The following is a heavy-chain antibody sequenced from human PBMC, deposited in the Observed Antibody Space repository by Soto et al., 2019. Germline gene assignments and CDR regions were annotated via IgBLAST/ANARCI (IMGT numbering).Heavy chain of an antibody. CDR1: GGSISSNIYY. V-gene: IGHV4-39*02. J-gene: IGHJ6*02. CDR3: AREGPPRGYYDSSGYYVGPGMDV. D-gene: IGHD3-22*01. Sequence: PSETLSLTCTVSGGSISSNIYYWGWIRQPPGKGLEWIGNIHYSGSTYYDSSLKSRVTISVDTSKNQFSLKLSSVTAADTAVYYCAREGPPRGYYDSSGYYVGPGMDVWGQGTTFTVS. CDR2: IHYSGST.